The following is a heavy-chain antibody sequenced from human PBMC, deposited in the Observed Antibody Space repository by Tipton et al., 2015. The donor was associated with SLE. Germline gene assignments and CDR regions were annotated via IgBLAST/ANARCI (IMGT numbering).Heavy chain of an antibody. J-gene: IGHJ4*02. D-gene: IGHD6-13*01. Sequence: TLSLTCTVSGGSISSGGYYWSWIRQHPGKGLEWIGYIYYSGSTYYNPSLKSRVTISVDTSKNQFSLKLSSVTAADTPVYYCARVAVAAAGLGYWGQGTLVTVSS. V-gene: IGHV4-31*03. CDR1: GGSISSGGYY. CDR3: ARVAVAAAGLGY. CDR2: IYYSGST.